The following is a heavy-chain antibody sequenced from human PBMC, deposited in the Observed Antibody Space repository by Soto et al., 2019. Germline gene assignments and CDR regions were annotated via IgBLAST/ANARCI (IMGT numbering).Heavy chain of an antibody. CDR1: GGSISSSSYY. CDR3: ARHVPPGSGSYTISYYYGMDV. D-gene: IGHD3-10*01. Sequence: PSETLSLTCTVSGGSISSSSYYWGWIRQPPGKGLEWIGSIYYSGSTYYNPSLKSRVTISVDTSKNQFSLKLSSVTAADTAVYYCARHVPPGSGSYTISYYYGMDVWGQGTTVTVSS. CDR2: IYYSGST. J-gene: IGHJ6*02. V-gene: IGHV4-39*01.